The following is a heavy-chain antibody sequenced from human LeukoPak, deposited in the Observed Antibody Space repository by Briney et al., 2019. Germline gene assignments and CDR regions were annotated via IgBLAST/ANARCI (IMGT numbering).Heavy chain of an antibody. D-gene: IGHD1-26*01. Sequence: ASVKVSCKASGYTFTSSYINWVRQAPGQRLEWMGWISAYNGRTNYAHKFQGRVTMTTDSSTSTAYMDLTSLRSDDTAVYYCARGGTYYPCIDYWGQGTLVTVSS. CDR3: ARGGTYYPCIDY. CDR1: GYTFTSSY. CDR2: ISAYNGRT. J-gene: IGHJ4*02. V-gene: IGHV1-18*01.